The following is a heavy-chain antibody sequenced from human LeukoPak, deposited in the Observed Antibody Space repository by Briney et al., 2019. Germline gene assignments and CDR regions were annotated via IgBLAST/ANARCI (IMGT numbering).Heavy chain of an antibody. V-gene: IGHV4-39*01. CDR1: GDSISSRSYF. Sequence: SETLSLTCTVSGDSISSRSYFWGWIRQPPGKGLEWLGSIYYSGSTNYNPSLKSRVTISVDTSKNQFSLKLSSVTAADTAVYYCARHELRHWATVTTYFDYWGQGTLVTVSS. J-gene: IGHJ4*02. D-gene: IGHD4-17*01. CDR3: ARHELRHWATVTTYFDY. CDR2: IYYSGST.